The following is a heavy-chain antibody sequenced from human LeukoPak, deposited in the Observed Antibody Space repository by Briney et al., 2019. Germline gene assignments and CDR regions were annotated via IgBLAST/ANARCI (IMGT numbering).Heavy chain of an antibody. CDR1: GFTFSSYE. CDR2: ISSSGSTI. V-gene: IGHV3-48*03. J-gene: IGHJ4*02. Sequence: GGSLRLSCAASGFTFSSYEMNWVRLAPGKGLEWVSYISSSGSTIYYADSVKGRFTISRDNAKNSLYLQMNSLRAEDTAVYYCARVPVPAPRRGLYFDYWGQGTLITVSS. D-gene: IGHD2-2*01. CDR3: ARVPVPAPRRGLYFDY.